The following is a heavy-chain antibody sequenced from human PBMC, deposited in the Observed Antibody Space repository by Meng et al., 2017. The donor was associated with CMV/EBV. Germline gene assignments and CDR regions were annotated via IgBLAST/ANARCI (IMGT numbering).Heavy chain of an antibody. CDR1: GGSIISSY. V-gene: IGHV4-4*07. J-gene: IGHJ5*02. D-gene: IGHD2-2*01. CDR2: IYTSGST. Sequence: QVQLTDTGPGLWTPPETLSLTSTVSGGSIISSYWSWIRQPAGKGLEWIGRIYTSGSTNYNPSLKSRVTMSVDTSKNQFSLKLSSVTAADTAVYYCARDLMNCSSTSCANWFDPWGQGTLVTVSS. CDR3: ARDLMNCSSTSCANWFDP.